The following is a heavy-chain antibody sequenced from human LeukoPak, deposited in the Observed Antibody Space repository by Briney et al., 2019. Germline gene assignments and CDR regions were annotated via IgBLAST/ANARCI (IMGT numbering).Heavy chain of an antibody. Sequence: PGGSLRLSCAASGFTFSSYSMNWVRRAPGKGLEWVSYISSSSSAIYYADSVKGRFTISRDNAKNSLYLQMNSLRAEDTAVYYCAKESPHYDYWGQGTLVTVSS. CDR3: AKESPHYDY. J-gene: IGHJ4*02. V-gene: IGHV3-48*04. CDR1: GFTFSSYS. CDR2: ISSSSSAI.